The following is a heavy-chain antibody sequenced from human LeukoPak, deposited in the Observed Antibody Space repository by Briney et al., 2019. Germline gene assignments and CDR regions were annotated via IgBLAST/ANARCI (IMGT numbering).Heavy chain of an antibody. Sequence: SETLSLTRTVSGGSISNSSYYWGWIRQPPGKGLEWIGTIYYSGSTYYYPSLKSRVTISVDTSKNQLSLNLSSVTAADTAVYYCARLVTIFRVDYWGQGTLVTVSS. CDR2: IYYSGST. J-gene: IGHJ4*02. CDR3: ARLVTIFRVDY. CDR1: GGSISNSSYY. V-gene: IGHV4-39*01. D-gene: IGHD3-10*02.